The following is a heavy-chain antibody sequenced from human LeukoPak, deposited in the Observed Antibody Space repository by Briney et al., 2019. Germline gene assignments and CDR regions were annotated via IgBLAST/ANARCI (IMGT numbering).Heavy chain of an antibody. Sequence: KASETLSLTCAVYGGSFSRFYWSWIRQSPGKGLEWIAEIDHRGDTNYNPSVKSRVTVSVDTSKNQFSLKVRSLSAADTAVYYCARGATISETGYFDFWGQGTLVTVPS. CDR3: ARGATISETGYFDF. D-gene: IGHD5-24*01. CDR1: GGSFSRFY. J-gene: IGHJ4*03. CDR2: IDHRGDT. V-gene: IGHV4-34*01.